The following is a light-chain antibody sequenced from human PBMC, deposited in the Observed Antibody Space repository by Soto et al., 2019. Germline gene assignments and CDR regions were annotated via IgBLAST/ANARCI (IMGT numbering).Light chain of an antibody. J-gene: IGKJ5*01. Sequence: DIQMTQSPSSLSASVGDRVTITCRASQGISSYLAWYQQKPGKAPKLLIYAASSLQSGVPSRFSGSGSGTDFTLTISSLQPEDFATYYCQQSYSTPITFGQGTRLEIK. V-gene: IGKV1-39*01. CDR2: AAS. CDR3: QQSYSTPIT. CDR1: QGISSY.